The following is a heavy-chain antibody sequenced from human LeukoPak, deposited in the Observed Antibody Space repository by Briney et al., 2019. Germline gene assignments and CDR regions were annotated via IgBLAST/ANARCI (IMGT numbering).Heavy chain of an antibody. CDR2: ISPYNGNT. CDR1: GYTFTRYD. J-gene: IGHJ5*02. D-gene: IGHD6-13*01. V-gene: IGHV1-18*01. CDR3: ARAPDGSSSPNWFDP. Sequence: ASVKVSCKASGYTFTRYDISWVRQAPGQGLEWMGWISPYNGNTNYARKLQGRVTMTTDTSTSTAYMELGSLRSDDTAVYFCARAPDGSSSPNWFDPWGQGTLVTVSS.